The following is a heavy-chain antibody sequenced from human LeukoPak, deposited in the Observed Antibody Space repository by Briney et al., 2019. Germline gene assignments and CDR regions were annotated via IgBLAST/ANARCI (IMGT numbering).Heavy chain of an antibody. V-gene: IGHV4-59*01. CDR2: IYYSGST. CDR1: GGSISSYY. Sequence: PSETPSLTCTVSGGSISSYYWSWIRQPPGKGLEWIGYIYYSGSTNYNPSLKSRVTISVDTSKNQFSLKLSSVTAADTAVYYCARARTTVTTPYFDYWGQGTLVTVSS. D-gene: IGHD4-17*01. CDR3: ARARTTVTTPYFDY. J-gene: IGHJ4*02.